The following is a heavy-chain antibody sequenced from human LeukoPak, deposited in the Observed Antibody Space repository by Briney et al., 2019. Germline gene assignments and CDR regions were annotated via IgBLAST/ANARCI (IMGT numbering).Heavy chain of an antibody. CDR1: GGSISSGGYY. V-gene: IGHV4-31*03. CDR3: ARGDSSGYYRYWYFDL. J-gene: IGHJ2*01. CDR2: IYYSGST. D-gene: IGHD3-22*01. Sequence: PSQTLSLTCTVSGGSISSGGYYWSWIRQHPGKGLEWIGYIYYSGSTYYNPSLKSRVTISVDTSKNRFSLKLSSVTAADTAVYYCARGDSSGYYRYWYFDLWGRGTLVTVSS.